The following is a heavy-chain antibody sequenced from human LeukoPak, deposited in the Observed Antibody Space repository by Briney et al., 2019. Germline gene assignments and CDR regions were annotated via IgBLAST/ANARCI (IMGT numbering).Heavy chain of an antibody. J-gene: IGHJ4*02. Sequence: PSETLSLTCTVSGGSISSYYWSWIRQPPGKGLEWIGFIFYSGTTSCNPSLKSRVTISVDTSKNQFSLKLSSVTAADTAVYYCARGGWNKFDYWGQGTLVTVSS. V-gene: IGHV4-59*01. CDR1: GGSISSYY. CDR2: IFYSGTT. D-gene: IGHD3-22*01. CDR3: ARGGWNKFDY.